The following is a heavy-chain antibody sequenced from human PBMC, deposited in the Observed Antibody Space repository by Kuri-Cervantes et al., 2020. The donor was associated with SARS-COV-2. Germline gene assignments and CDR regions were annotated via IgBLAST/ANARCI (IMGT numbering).Heavy chain of an antibody. V-gene: IGHV3-21*01. CDR2: ISRSSSYI. Sequence: GESLKISCAASGFTFSSYSMNWVRQAPGKGLEWVSSISRSSSYIYYADSVKGRFTISRDNAKDSLYLQMNSLRAEDTAVYYCAKDQGDSYGTSYFDYWGQGTLVTVSS. D-gene: IGHD5-18*01. CDR3: AKDQGDSYGTSYFDY. CDR1: GFTFSSYS. J-gene: IGHJ4*02.